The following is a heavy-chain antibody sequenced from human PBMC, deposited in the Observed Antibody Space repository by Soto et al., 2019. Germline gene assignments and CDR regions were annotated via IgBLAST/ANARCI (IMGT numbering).Heavy chain of an antibody. CDR3: ARDLGGCSGGSCRYNWFDP. CDR2: INPNSGAT. J-gene: IGHJ5*02. CDR1: GYMFTGNY. V-gene: IGHV1-2*02. D-gene: IGHD2-15*01. Sequence: ASVKVSCKASGYMFTGNYMHWVRQAPGQGLEYMGWINPNSGATNYAQKFQGRVTMTWDTSISTAYVELSRLRSEDTAVYYCARDLGGCSGGSCRYNWFDPWGQGTLVTVSS.